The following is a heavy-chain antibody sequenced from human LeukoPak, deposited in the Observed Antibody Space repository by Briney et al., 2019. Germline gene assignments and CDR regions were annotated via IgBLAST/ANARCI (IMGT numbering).Heavy chain of an antibody. V-gene: IGHV3-30*02. CDR1: GFTFNDFG. Sequence: GGSLRLSCAASGFTFNDFGMHWVPHAPGKGLEWVEFIRYDGSDKIYADSVKGRFTISRDNSKNTLYLQMNSLRAEDTAVFYCAKRRDDNYFDYWGQGALVTVSS. CDR2: IRYDGSDK. CDR3: AKRRDDNYFDY. J-gene: IGHJ4*02. D-gene: IGHD5-24*01.